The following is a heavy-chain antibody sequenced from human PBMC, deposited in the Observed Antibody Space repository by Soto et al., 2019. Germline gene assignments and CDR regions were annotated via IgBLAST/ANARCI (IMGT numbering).Heavy chain of an antibody. CDR3: ARGGSLYWYFDL. Sequence: QAQLVQSGAEVKKPGASVKVSCKASGYTFTSYAMHWVRQAPGQRLEWMGWINAGNGNTKYSQKFQGRVTITRDTSASTAYMELSSLGSGDTAVYYCARGGSLYWYFDLWGRGTLVTVSS. CDR1: GYTFTSYA. V-gene: IGHV1-3*01. CDR2: INAGNGNT. D-gene: IGHD1-26*01. J-gene: IGHJ2*01.